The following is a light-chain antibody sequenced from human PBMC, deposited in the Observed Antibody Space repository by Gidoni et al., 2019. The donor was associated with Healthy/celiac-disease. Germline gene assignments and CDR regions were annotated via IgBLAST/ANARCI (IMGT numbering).Light chain of an antibody. CDR1: QSISSY. V-gene: IGKV1-39*01. CDR3: QQSYSVRKT. J-gene: IGKJ2*01. CDR2: AAS. Sequence: DIQMTQSPSSLSASVGDRVTITCRASQSISSYLNWYQQKPGKDPKLLIYAASSLQSGVPSRFSGSGSGTDFTLTISSLQPEDFATYYCQQSYSVRKTFGQGTKLEIK.